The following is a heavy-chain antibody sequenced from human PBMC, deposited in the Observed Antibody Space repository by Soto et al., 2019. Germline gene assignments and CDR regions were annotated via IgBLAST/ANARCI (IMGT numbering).Heavy chain of an antibody. Sequence: XESLKISCPGSGYSFASHWIGWVHQMPGKGLEWMGVIYPGDSDTRYSPSFQGQVTISADKSINTAYLQWSTLRASDTAIFYCARQSGSPWHYFDDWGQGTLGTVSS. D-gene: IGHD1-26*01. CDR1: GYSFASHW. V-gene: IGHV5-51*07. J-gene: IGHJ4*02. CDR3: ARQSGSPWHYFDD. CDR2: IYPGDSDT.